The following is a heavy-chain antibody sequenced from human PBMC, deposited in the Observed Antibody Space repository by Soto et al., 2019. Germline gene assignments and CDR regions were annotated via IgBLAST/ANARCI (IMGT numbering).Heavy chain of an antibody. CDR1: GGTFSSYA. D-gene: IGHD2-15*01. V-gene: IGHV1-69*01. Sequence: QVQLVQSGAEVKKPGSSVKVSCKASGGTFSSYAISWVRQAPGQGLEWMGGIIPISGTANYAQKFQGRVTITANESTSTAYLGLSSRISEDTAVYYCARAGLGVVAAALYYYYGMDVWGQGTTVTVSS. CDR3: ARAGLGVVAAALYYYYGMDV. J-gene: IGHJ6*02. CDR2: IIPISGTA.